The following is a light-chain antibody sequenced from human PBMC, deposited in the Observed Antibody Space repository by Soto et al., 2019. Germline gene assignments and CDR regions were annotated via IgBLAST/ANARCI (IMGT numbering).Light chain of an antibody. CDR3: QQYYGWPRM. V-gene: IGKV1-5*01. CDR1: ESISHW. Sequence: ASESISHWLAWYQQKPGKAPKLLIYAASSLQSGVPSRFSGSASGTDFPLPFTSLQPEDLAVYFCQQYYGWPRMFGPGTKVDIK. J-gene: IGKJ1*01. CDR2: AAS.